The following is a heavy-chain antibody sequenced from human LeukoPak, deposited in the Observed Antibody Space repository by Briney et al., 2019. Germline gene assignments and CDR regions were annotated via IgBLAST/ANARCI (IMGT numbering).Heavy chain of an antibody. V-gene: IGHV1-24*01. CDR3: ATLVYGRYYFDY. CDR1: GYTLTELS. CDR2: FDPEDGET. Sequence: ASVKVSCKVSGYTLTELSMHWVRQAPGKGLEWMGGFDPEDGETIYAQKFQGRVTMTEDTSTDTAYMELSSLRSEDTAVYYCATLVYGRYYFDYWGQGTLVTVSS. D-gene: IGHD5/OR15-5a*01. J-gene: IGHJ4*02.